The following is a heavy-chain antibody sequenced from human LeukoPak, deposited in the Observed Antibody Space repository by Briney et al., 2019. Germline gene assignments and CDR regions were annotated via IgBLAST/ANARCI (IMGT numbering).Heavy chain of an antibody. V-gene: IGHV1/OR15-1*01. Sequence: ASVKVSCEASGYIFTDYYMHWVRQAPGQELGWMGRINPNSGGTNYAQKFQGRVTMTRDTSISTAYTELSSLRSEDTATYYCARGLRVTTSIDYWGQGTLVTVSS. J-gene: IGHJ4*02. CDR2: INPNSGGT. D-gene: IGHD4-11*01. CDR1: GYIFTDYY. CDR3: ARGLRVTTSIDY.